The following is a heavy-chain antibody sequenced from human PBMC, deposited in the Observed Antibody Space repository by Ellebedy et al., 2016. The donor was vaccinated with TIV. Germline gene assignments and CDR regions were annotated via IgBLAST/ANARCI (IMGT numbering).Heavy chain of an antibody. V-gene: IGHV3-23*01. Sequence: PGGSLRLSCAASGFTFNYFWMNWVRQTPGKGLEWISSITSSGDNTYYADSVKGRFTISRDNSKNTLYLHMNSLRAEDTAVYYCAKVTRDDYLWENYWGQGTLVTVSS. D-gene: IGHD3-16*01. CDR1: GFTFNYFW. CDR2: ITSSGDNT. CDR3: AKVTRDDYLWENY. J-gene: IGHJ4*02.